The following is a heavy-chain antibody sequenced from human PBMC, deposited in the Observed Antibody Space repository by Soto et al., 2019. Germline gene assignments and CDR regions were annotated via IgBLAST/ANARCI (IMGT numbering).Heavy chain of an antibody. Sequence: EVQLVESGGGLVQPGGSLRLSCTASGFTFSSYWMSWVRQAPGKGLEWVANIKHDGSEKNYVDSVKGRFTISTDSAKNSVFLQMNSLRAEDTAVYYCARQGGRRTYYYYYGMDVWGQGTTVTVSS. V-gene: IGHV3-7*01. CDR3: ARQGGRRTYYYYYGMDV. CDR2: IKHDGSEK. CDR1: GFTFSSYW. J-gene: IGHJ6*02. D-gene: IGHD3-16*01.